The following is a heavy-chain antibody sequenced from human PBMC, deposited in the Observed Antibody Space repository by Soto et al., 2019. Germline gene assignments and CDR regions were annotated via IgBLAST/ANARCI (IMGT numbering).Heavy chain of an antibody. V-gene: IGHV3-53*01. D-gene: IGHD2-15*01. CDR1: GFTVSSNG. CDR3: ARDPGGGSCYYH. CDR2: IYSDGST. Sequence: GGSLRLSCAASGFTVSSNGMSWVRQAPGKGLEWVSVIYSDGSTYYPDSVEVGLIISTDNSQNPLYLQMNSLRAEATAVYYCARDPGGGSCYYHWGQGTLVTVSS. J-gene: IGHJ5*02.